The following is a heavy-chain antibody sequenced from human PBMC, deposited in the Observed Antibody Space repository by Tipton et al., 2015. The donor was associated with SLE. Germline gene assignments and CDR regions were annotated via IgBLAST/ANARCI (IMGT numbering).Heavy chain of an antibody. J-gene: IGHJ3*02. D-gene: IGHD3-16*01. Sequence: TLSLTCTVSGGSISIHYWSWIRQPPGKGLEWIGYIYYSGSISYNPSLKSRVTISVDTSKNQFSLKLSSVTAADTAVYYCAREWGDAFDIWGQGTMVTVSS. V-gene: IGHV4-59*11. CDR3: AREWGDAFDI. CDR2: IYYSGSI. CDR1: GGSISIHY.